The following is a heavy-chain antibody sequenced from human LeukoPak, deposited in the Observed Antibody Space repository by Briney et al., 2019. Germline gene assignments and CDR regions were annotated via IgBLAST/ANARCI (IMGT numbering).Heavy chain of an antibody. J-gene: IGHJ4*02. V-gene: IGHV1-46*01. Sequence: ASVTVSCKSSGHTLTNHFIHWVRHAPGQALEWMGMINPRDGSTRTLQRFQGRLTMTRDTSASTLYMGLSSLRSEDTATYFCARGADQEFDFWGQGTLVTVSS. CDR2: INPRDGST. CDR3: ARGADQEFDF. CDR1: GHTLTNHF.